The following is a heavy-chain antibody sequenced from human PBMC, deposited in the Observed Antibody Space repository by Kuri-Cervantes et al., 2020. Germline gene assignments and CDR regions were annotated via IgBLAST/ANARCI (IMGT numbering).Heavy chain of an antibody. Sequence: GGSLRLSCAVSGFTFNAYGMSWARQVPGRGLEWVLAISGSGTTTSYADSVKGRFTISRDNSQNTLYLQMTSLRAEDTAVYYCARGVGTTQGKYFFDCWGQGTLVTVSS. CDR1: GFTFNAYG. CDR2: ISGSGTTT. CDR3: ARGVGTTQGKYFFDC. D-gene: IGHD1-1*01. V-gene: IGHV3-23*01. J-gene: IGHJ4*02.